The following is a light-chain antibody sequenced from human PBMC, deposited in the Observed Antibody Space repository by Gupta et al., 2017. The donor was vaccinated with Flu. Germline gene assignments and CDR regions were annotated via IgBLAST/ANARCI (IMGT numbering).Light chain of an antibody. V-gene: IGLV2-11*01. CDR1: SSDVGAYNY. CDR3: CSYAGSPYV. Sequence: SVSGSPGQSVTISCTGSSSDVGAYNYVSWYQQHPGKAPKLMIFDVNERPSGVPDRFSGSKSGNTASLTISGLQAEDEADYYCCSYAGSPYVFGTGTEVTVL. J-gene: IGLJ1*01. CDR2: DVN.